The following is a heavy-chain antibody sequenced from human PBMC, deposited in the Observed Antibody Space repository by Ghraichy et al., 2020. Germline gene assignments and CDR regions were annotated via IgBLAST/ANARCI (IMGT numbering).Heavy chain of an antibody. CDR2: ISAYRGNT. CDR3: ASTDFDY. CDR1: GYPSSNYG. D-gene: IGHD4-17*01. Sequence: ASVKVSCEASGYPSSNYGISWVRQAPGQGLEWMGWISAYRGNTHYAENFRGRVSMTTDTSTSTVYMEMRSLRPDDTAVYYCASTDFDYWGQGTLVTVSS. V-gene: IGHV1-18*01. J-gene: IGHJ4*02.